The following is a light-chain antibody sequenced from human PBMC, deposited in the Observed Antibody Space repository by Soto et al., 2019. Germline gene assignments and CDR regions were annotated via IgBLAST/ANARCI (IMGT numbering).Light chain of an antibody. CDR3: QQYESFPRT. CDR1: QSISSW. J-gene: IGKJ1*01. CDR2: KAS. Sequence: DIQMTQSPSTLSASVGDRVTITCRASQSISSWLAWYQQKPGKAPKLLIYKASSLESGVPSRFSGSGSGTDFTLSVSSLQPDEFATYYCQQYESFPRTFGQGTTVVVK. V-gene: IGKV1-5*03.